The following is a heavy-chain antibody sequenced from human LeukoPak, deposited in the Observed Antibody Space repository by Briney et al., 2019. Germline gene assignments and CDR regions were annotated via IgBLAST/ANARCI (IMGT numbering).Heavy chain of an antibody. V-gene: IGHV3-23*01. Sequence: PGGSLRLSCAASGFTFSSYAMSWVRQAPGKGLEWVSAISGSGGSTYYADSVKGRFTISRDNSKNTLYLQMNSLRAEDTAVYYCAKTGLLWFGELLFFDYWGQGTLVTVSS. D-gene: IGHD3-10*01. CDR1: GFTFSSYA. CDR3: AKTGLLWFGELLFFDY. J-gene: IGHJ4*02. CDR2: ISGSGGST.